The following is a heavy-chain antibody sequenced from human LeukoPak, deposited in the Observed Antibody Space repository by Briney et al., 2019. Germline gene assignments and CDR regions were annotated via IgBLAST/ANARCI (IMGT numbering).Heavy chain of an antibody. Sequence: GGSLGLSCAASGFTFSSYAMSWVRQAPGKGLEWVSAISGSGGSTYYAGSVKGRFTISRDNSKNTLYLQMNSLRAEDTAVYYCAKDGVGGSYLTHFDYWGQGTLVTVSS. D-gene: IGHD1-26*01. CDR1: GFTFSSYA. J-gene: IGHJ4*02. CDR3: AKDGVGGSYLTHFDY. CDR2: ISGSGGST. V-gene: IGHV3-23*01.